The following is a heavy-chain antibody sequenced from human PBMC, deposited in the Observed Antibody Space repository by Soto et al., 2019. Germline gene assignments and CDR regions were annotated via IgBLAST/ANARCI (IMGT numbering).Heavy chain of an antibody. D-gene: IGHD3-3*01. V-gene: IGHV3-48*03. CDR2: ISSSGSNK. CDR1: GFTFSSYE. Sequence: GGSLRLSCAASGFTFSSYEMNWVRQAPGKGLEWVSYISSSGSNKYYADSVKGRFTISRDNSKNTLYLQMNSLRAEDTAVYYCARGSITIFGVVINLEYFQHWGQGTLVTVSS. CDR3: ARGSITIFGVVINLEYFQH. J-gene: IGHJ1*01.